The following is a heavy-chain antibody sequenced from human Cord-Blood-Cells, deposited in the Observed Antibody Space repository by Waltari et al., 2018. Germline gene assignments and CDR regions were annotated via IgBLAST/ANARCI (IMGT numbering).Heavy chain of an antibody. CDR2: FVPEEGET. Sequence: QVQLVQSGAEVKKPGASVKVSCKVSGYTLTELSMHWVRQAPGKGLEWMGGFVPEEGETIYAQKYQGRVTITEDTSTDTAYMELSSLRSEDTAVYYCATPGIAAAGAEYFQHWGQGTLVTVSS. CDR1: GYTLTELS. CDR3: ATPGIAAAGAEYFQH. D-gene: IGHD6-13*01. J-gene: IGHJ1*01. V-gene: IGHV1-24*01.